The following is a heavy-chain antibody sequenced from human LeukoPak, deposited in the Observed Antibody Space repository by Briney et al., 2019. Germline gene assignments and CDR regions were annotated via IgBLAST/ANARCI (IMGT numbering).Heavy chain of an antibody. J-gene: IGHJ4*02. Sequence: GGSLRLSCAASGFTVSSNYMSWVRQAPGKGLEWDSVIYSGGSTYYADSVKGRFTISRDNSKNTLYLQMNSLRAEDTAVYYCARDDSSGYYGIDYWGQGTLVTVSS. D-gene: IGHD3-22*01. CDR3: ARDDSSGYYGIDY. V-gene: IGHV3-53*01. CDR2: IYSGGST. CDR1: GFTVSSNY.